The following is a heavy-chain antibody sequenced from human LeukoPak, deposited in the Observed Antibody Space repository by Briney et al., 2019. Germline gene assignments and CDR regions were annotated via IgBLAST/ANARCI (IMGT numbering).Heavy chain of an antibody. Sequence: GGSLRLSCAASGFTFSSYWMSWVRQAPGKGLEWVANIKQDGSEKYYVDSMKGRFTISRDDAKNSLYLQKNSLRAEDTAVYYCARIPAGIATRKGKLYYYYYYMDVWGKGTTVTVSS. V-gene: IGHV3-7*01. J-gene: IGHJ6*03. D-gene: IGHD6-13*01. CDR3: ARIPAGIATRKGKLYYYYYYMDV. CDR1: GFTFSSYW. CDR2: IKQDGSEK.